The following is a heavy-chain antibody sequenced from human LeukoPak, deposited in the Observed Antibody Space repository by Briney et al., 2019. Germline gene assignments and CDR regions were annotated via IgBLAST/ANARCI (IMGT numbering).Heavy chain of an antibody. Sequence: ASEKVSCKASGGTFSRYAISWVRQGPGQGLELMGGIIPMFGIANYAQKFQGRVTITADESTSIAYMELSSLRSEDTAVYYCARDRPYTGGWRGFDYWGQGTLVTVSS. V-gene: IGHV1-69*13. CDR1: GGTFSRYA. D-gene: IGHD6-19*01. CDR2: IIPMFGIA. CDR3: ARDRPYTGGWRGFDY. J-gene: IGHJ4*02.